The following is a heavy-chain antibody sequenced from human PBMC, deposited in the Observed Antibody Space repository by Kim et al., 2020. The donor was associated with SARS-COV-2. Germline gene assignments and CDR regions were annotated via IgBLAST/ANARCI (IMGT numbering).Heavy chain of an antibody. CDR1: GFTFRSYA. J-gene: IGHJ4*02. D-gene: IGHD3-10*01. CDR3: ARGGVLLWTEIY. CDR2: ISYDGSNK. Sequence: GGSLRLSCAASGFTFRSYAMHWVRQAPGKGLEWVAVISYDGSNKYYADSVKGRFTISRDNSKNTLYLQMNSLRAEDTAVYYCARGGVLLWTEIYWGQGTLVTVSS. V-gene: IGHV3-30*04.